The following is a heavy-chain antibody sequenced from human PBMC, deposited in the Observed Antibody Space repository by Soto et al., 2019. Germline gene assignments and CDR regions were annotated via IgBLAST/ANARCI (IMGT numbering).Heavy chain of an antibody. J-gene: IGHJ4*02. D-gene: IGHD6-13*01. Sequence: QVQLVESGGGVVQPRRSLRLSFAASGFTFSSYGMHWVRQAPGKGLVWVAVIWYDGSNKYYADSVKGPFTISRDNSKNTVYLQMNSLRAQDTAVYYCARWGIAAGDYWGQGTLLTFAS. CDR2: IWYDGSNK. CDR3: ARWGIAAGDY. V-gene: IGHV3-33*01. CDR1: GFTFSSYG.